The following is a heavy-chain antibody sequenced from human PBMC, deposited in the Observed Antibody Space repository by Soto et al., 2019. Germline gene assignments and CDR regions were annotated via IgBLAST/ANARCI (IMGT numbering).Heavy chain of an antibody. CDR2: ISSSSSTI. D-gene: IGHD2-2*01. Sequence: EVQLVESGGGLVQPGGSLRLSCAASGFTFSSYSMNWVRQAPGKGLEWVSYISSSSSTIYYAESVKGRFTISRDNAKNSLYVKMNSLRDADTTVYYCYIVPAAQTNYYSMDVWVQGTTVTV. J-gene: IGHJ6*02. V-gene: IGHV3-48*02. CDR1: GFTFSSYS. CDR3: YIVPAAQTNYYSMDV.